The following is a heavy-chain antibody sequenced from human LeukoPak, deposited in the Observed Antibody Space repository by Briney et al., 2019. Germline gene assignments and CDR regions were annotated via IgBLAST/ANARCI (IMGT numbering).Heavy chain of an antibody. J-gene: IGHJ4*02. CDR1: TFTVSDKY. CDR2: IYGNGST. Sequence: GGSLRLSCASSTFTVSDKYMSWVRQAPGKSLEWVSVIYGNGSTYYADSVKGRFTMSRDNSKNTVYLQMNSLRAEDTAVYYCARDIRGYSYGDFDYWGQGTLVTVSS. CDR3: ARDIRGYSYGDFDY. D-gene: IGHD5-18*01. V-gene: IGHV3-66*01.